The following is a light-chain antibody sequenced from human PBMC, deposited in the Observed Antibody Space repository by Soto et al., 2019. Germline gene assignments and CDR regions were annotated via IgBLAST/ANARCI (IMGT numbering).Light chain of an antibody. CDR3: QQDSSAPQT. Sequence: DIVMTQSPESLAVSLGERATINCKSSQSVLSNSIAWDQQKPGQPPKLLIYWASTRESGVPDRFSGSGSGTDFTLTISSLQAEDVAVYFCQQDSSAPQTFGQGTKLEIK. CDR2: WAS. CDR1: QSVLSNS. J-gene: IGKJ2*01. V-gene: IGKV4-1*01.